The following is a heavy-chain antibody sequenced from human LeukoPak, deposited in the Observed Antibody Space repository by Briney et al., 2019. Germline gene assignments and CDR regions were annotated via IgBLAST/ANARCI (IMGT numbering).Heavy chain of an antibody. J-gene: IGHJ4*02. D-gene: IGHD5-12*01. CDR3: TRIIVATKDY. CDR1: GFTFGDYA. Sequence: GGSLRLSCTGSGFTFGDYAMNWVRQAPGKGLEWVGLIRSKNYGGTTAYPASVKGRFTISRDDSKSIAYLQMNSLKTEDTAVYYCTRIIVATKDYWGQGTLVSVSS. V-gene: IGHV3-49*04. CDR2: IRSKNYGGTT.